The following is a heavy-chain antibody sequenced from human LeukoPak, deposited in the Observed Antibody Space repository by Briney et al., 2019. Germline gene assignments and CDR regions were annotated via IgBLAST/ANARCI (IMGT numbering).Heavy chain of an antibody. CDR3: ARGGYYYLDV. J-gene: IGHJ6*03. V-gene: IGHV4-30-4*07. Sequence: SETLSLTCAVSGVSISSGGYSWSWIRQPPGKGLECIGFIYYRGSTYYNPSLKSRVTISVDTSKNQFSLKLASVTAADTAVYYCARGGYYYLDVWGKGTTVAVSS. D-gene: IGHD3-16*01. CDR1: GVSISSGGYS. CDR2: IYYRGST.